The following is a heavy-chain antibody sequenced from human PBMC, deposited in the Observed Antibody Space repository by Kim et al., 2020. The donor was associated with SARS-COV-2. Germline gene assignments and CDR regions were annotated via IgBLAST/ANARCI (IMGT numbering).Heavy chain of an antibody. Sequence: GGSLRLSCAASGFTFSSYSMNWVRQAPGKGLEWVSSISSSSSYIYYADSVKCRFTISRDNANNSLYLQMNSLRAEDTAVYYCARGVGYFDYWGQGNLVTVSS. CDR2: ISSSSSYI. CDR1: GFTFSSYS. V-gene: IGHV3-21*01. CDR3: ARGVGYFDY. J-gene: IGHJ4*02. D-gene: IGHD3-3*01.